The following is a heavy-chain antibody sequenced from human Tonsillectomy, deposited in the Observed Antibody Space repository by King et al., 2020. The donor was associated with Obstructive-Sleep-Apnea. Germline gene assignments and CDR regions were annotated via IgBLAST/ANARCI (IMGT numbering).Heavy chain of an antibody. CDR1: GGSISSGDYY. D-gene: IGHD3-22*01. CDR2: IYYSGST. CDR3: ARVAYYYDNSGYSVKILDY. V-gene: IGHV4-30-4*01. Sequence: VQLQESGPGLVKPSQTLSLTCTVSGGSISSGDYYWSWIRQPPGKGLEWIGYIYYSGSTYYNPSLKIRVTISVDTSKNQFSLKLSSVTAADTAVYYCARVAYYYDNSGYSVKILDYWGQGTLVTVSS. J-gene: IGHJ4*02.